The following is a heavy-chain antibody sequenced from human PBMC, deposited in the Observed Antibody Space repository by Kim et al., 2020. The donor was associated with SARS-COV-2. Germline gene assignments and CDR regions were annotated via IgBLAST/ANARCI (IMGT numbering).Heavy chain of an antibody. V-gene: IGHV1-18*01. CDR1: GYTFTSYG. CDR2: ISAYNGNT. D-gene: IGHD3-10*01. CDR3: AREALYYYGSNGMDV. Sequence: ASVKVSCKASGYTFTSYGISWVRQAPGQGLEWMGWISAYNGNTNYAQKLQGRVTMTTDTSTSTAYMELRSLRSDDTAVYYCAREALYYYGSNGMDVWGQGTTVTVSS. J-gene: IGHJ6*02.